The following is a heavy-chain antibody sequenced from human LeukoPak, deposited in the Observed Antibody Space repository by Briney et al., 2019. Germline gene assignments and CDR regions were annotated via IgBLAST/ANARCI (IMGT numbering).Heavy chain of an antibody. J-gene: IGHJ5*02. CDR2: IYYSGTT. CDR3: AREVYGDRFDP. Sequence: PSETLSLTCTVSGGSISSSSYYWGWIRQPPGKGLEWIGYIYYSGTTNYNPSLKSRVTISVDTSKNQFSLKLSSVTAADTAVYYCAREVYGDRFDPWGQGTLVTVSS. D-gene: IGHD2-8*01. CDR1: GGSISSSSYY. V-gene: IGHV4-61*05.